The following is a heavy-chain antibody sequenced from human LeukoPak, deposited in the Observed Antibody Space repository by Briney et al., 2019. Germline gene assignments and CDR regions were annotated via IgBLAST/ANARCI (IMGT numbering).Heavy chain of an antibody. J-gene: IGHJ4*02. CDR2: IHHSVST. Sequence: PSETLSLTCTVSGGSISSYYWSWIRQPPGKGLEWIGYIHHSVSTNHNPSLKNRVTISVDTSKNQFSLKLSSVTAADTDVYYCARDGYSGNDGIWGQGTLVTVSS. V-gene: IGHV4-59*01. CDR3: ARDGYSGNDGI. CDR1: GGSISSYY. D-gene: IGHD5-12*01.